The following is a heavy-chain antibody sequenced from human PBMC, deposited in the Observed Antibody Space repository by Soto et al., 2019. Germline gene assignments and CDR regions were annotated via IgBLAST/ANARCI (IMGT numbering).Heavy chain of an antibody. CDR1: GFTFSSYG. D-gene: IGHD3-22*01. J-gene: IGHJ4*02. CDR3: AKVYRYYYDSSGYSWDY. CDR2: ISYDGSNK. Sequence: GGSLRLSCAASGFTFSSYGMHWVRQAPGKGLEWVAVISYDGSNKYYADSVKGRFTISRDNSKNTLYLQMNSLRAEDTAVYYCAKVYRYYYDSSGYSWDYWGQGTLVTVPQ. V-gene: IGHV3-30*18.